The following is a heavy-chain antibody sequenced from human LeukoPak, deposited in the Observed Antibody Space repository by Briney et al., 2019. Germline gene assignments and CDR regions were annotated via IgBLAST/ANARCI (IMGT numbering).Heavy chain of an antibody. CDR3: ARGVTATRYFYYGLDV. D-gene: IGHD2-21*02. CDR2: IFASGSTT. Sequence: PGGSLRLSCAASGFTFSGYAMNWVRQAPGKGLEWVSLIFASGSTTKYADSVKGRFTISRDNSKNTLYLQMNSLRAEDTAVYYCARGVTATRYFYYGLDVWGLGTTVTVSS. J-gene: IGHJ6*02. CDR1: GFTFSGYA. V-gene: IGHV3-23*05.